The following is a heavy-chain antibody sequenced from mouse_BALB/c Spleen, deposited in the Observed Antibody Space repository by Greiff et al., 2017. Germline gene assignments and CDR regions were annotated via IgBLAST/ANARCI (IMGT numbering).Heavy chain of an antibody. CDR3: ARFPMVTTYYAMDY. CDR2: ISDGGSYT. J-gene: IGHJ4*01. D-gene: IGHD2-1*01. V-gene: IGHV5-4*02. Sequence: EVMLVESGGGLVKPGGSLKLSCAASGFTFSDYYMYWVRQTPEKRLEWVATISDGGSYTYYPDSVKGRFTISRDNAKNNLYLQMSSLKSEDTAMYYCARFPMVTTYYAMDYWGQGTSVTVSS. CDR1: GFTFSDYY.